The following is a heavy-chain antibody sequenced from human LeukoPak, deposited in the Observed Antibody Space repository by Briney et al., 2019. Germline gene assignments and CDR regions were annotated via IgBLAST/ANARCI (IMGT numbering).Heavy chain of an antibody. Sequence: GGSLRLSCAAAGFIFRNYWMGWVRQAPGKGLEWVANINEDGSEKYYVDSVKGRFTISRGNAKNSLYLQMNSLRAEDTAVYYCAKEDTAMVRSPFGVDYWGQGTLVTVSS. D-gene: IGHD5-18*01. V-gene: IGHV3-7*01. J-gene: IGHJ4*02. CDR3: AKEDTAMVRSPFGVDY. CDR2: INEDGSEK. CDR1: GFIFRNYW.